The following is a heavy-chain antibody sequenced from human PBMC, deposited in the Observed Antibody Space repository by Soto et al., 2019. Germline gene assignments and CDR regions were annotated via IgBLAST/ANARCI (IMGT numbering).Heavy chain of an antibody. J-gene: IGHJ4*02. CDR3: AKASMLLLFFDY. Sequence: GGVLRPSCASSGFTISSYTMHVVRPAPGKGLEWVAVISYDGSNKYYADSVKGRFTISRDNSKNTLYLQMNSLRAEDTAVYYCAKASMLLLFFDYWGQGTLVTVSS. V-gene: IGHV3-30-3*02. CDR1: GFTISSYT. D-gene: IGHD2-8*01. CDR2: ISYDGSNK.